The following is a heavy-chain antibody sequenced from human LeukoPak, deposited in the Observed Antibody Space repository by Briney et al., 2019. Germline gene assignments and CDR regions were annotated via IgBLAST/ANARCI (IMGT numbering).Heavy chain of an antibody. Sequence: SETLSLTCTVPGGSISSSSYYWGWIRQPPGRGLEWIGSIYYSGSTYYNPSLKSRVTIPVGTSKNQFTLKLSSVTAADTAVYYCAQSSKYNWNYGYFDYGGQGPLVTVSS. V-gene: IGHV4-39*06. CDR3: AQSSKYNWNYGYFDY. CDR1: GGSISSSSYY. CDR2: IYYSGST. J-gene: IGHJ4*02. D-gene: IGHD1-7*01.